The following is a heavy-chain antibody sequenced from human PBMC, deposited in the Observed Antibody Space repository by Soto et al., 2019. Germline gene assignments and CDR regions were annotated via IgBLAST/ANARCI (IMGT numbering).Heavy chain of an antibody. D-gene: IGHD6-13*01. Sequence: QVQLQESGPGLVKPSETLSLTCTVSGGSISSYYWSWIRQPPGKGLEWIGYIYYSGSTNYNPSLKSRVTISVDSSKNQCSLKLSSVTAADTAVYYCARATLNIAAAGTIHLLFHYWGKGTLVTLSS. J-gene: IGHJ4*02. V-gene: IGHV4-59*01. CDR3: ARATLNIAAAGTIHLLFHY. CDR2: IYYSGST. CDR1: GGSISSYY.